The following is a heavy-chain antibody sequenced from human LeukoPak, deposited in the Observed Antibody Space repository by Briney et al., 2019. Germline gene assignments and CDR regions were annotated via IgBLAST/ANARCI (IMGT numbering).Heavy chain of an antibody. J-gene: IGHJ4*02. Sequence: GGSLRLSCAASGFIFSSYGIHWVRQAPGKGLEWVTFIRHDGGNKYYADSVKGRFTISRDNSKNTLYLQMNSLRAEDTAVYYCASRRARGDADFDYWGQGTLATVSS. V-gene: IGHV3-30*02. D-gene: IGHD3-16*01. CDR1: GFIFSSYG. CDR3: ASRRARGDADFDY. CDR2: IRHDGGNK.